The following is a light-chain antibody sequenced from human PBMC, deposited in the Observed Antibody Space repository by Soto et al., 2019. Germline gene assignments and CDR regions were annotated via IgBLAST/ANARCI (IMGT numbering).Light chain of an antibody. CDR2: EVS. J-gene: IGLJ3*02. CDR1: SSDIGSNNY. CDR3: GSYTTTTRL. Sequence: QSVLTQPASVSGSPGQSITISCTGTSSDIGSNNYVSWFQQRPGKAPTLIIYEVSNRPSGVSNHFSGSKSGNTASLTISGLLPEDEAEYYCGSYTTTTRLFGGGTKLTVL. V-gene: IGLV2-14*01.